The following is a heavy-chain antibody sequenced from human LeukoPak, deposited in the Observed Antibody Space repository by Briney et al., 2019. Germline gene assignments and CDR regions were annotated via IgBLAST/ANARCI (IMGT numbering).Heavy chain of an antibody. J-gene: IGHJ4*02. CDR1: GFIFTSHG. D-gene: IGHD3-16*01. Sequence: GKSLRLSCVSSGFIFTSHGMQWVRQAPGKGLEWVAVIGHDGSNQNYADSVKGRFTISRDNSKNTLYLQMNSLRAEDTAVYYCAKGGGNSDYWGQGTLVTVSS. CDR2: IGHDGSNQ. CDR3: AKGGGNSDY. V-gene: IGHV3-33*06.